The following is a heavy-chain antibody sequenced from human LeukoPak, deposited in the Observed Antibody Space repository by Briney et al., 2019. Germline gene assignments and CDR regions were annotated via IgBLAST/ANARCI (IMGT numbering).Heavy chain of an antibody. V-gene: IGHV1-8*01. CDR3: ARSHRTYYYYGMDV. CDR1: GYTFTSYD. Sequence: ALVKVSCKASGYTFTSYDINWVRQATGQGLEWMGWMNPNSGNTGYAQKFQGRVTMTRNTSISTAYMELSSLRSEDTAVYYCARSHRTYYYYGMDVWGQGTTVTVSS. D-gene: IGHD1-14*01. CDR2: MNPNSGNT. J-gene: IGHJ6*02.